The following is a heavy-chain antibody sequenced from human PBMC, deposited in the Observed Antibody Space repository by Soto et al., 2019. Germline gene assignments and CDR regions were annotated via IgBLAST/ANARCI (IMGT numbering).Heavy chain of an antibody. Sequence: EVQLVESGGGLVKPGGSLRLSCAASGFTFSTYSMNWVRQAPGKGLEWVSSISSSGSYIYYADSVKGRFTISRDSAKNSLYLQMNSLRAEDTAVYYCARVPREGEVGANWGQGTLVTVSS. CDR2: ISSSGSYI. J-gene: IGHJ4*02. D-gene: IGHD3-16*01. CDR3: ARVPREGEVGAN. V-gene: IGHV3-21*01. CDR1: GFTFSTYS.